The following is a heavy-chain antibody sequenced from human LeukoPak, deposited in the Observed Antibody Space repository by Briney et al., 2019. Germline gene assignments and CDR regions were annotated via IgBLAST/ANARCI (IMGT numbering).Heavy chain of an antibody. J-gene: IGHJ4*02. CDR3: ARDFGRSRRVVVIPNDY. V-gene: IGHV1-18*01. Sequence: GASVKVSCKASGYTFTSYGISWVRQAPGQGLEWMGWISAYNGNTNYAQKLQGRVTMTTDTSTSTAYMELRSLRSDDTDVYYCARDFGRSRRVVVIPNDYWGQGTLVTVSS. D-gene: IGHD3-22*01. CDR1: GYTFTSYG. CDR2: ISAYNGNT.